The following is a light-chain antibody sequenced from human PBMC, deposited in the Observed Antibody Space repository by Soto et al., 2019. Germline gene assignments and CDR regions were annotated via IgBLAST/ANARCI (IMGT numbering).Light chain of an antibody. J-gene: IGKJ5*01. CDR1: ESISNW. Sequence: DIQMTQSPSTPSSSVGDRVTHTCLASESISNWLAWYQQKPGKAPKLPIYKASSLESGVPSRFSGSGSGTEFALTISSLQPDDFATYYCQRYNKYSITFGQGTRLEIK. V-gene: IGKV1-5*03. CDR2: KAS. CDR3: QRYNKYSIT.